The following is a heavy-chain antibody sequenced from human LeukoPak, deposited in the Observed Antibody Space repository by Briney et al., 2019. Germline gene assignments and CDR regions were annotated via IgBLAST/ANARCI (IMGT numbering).Heavy chain of an antibody. CDR3: ARWEGYCSSTSCSNRGFDY. D-gene: IGHD2-2*01. CDR1: GYSFTGYW. Sequence: GESLKISCKGSGYSFTGYWIGWVRQMPGKGLEWMGIIYPGDSDTRYSPSFQGQVTISADKSISTAYLQWSSLKASDTAMYYCARWEGYCSSTSCSNRGFDYWGQGTLVTVSS. CDR2: IYPGDSDT. J-gene: IGHJ4*02. V-gene: IGHV5-51*01.